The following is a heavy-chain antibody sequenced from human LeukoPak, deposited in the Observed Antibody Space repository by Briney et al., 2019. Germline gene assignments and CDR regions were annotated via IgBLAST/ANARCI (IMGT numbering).Heavy chain of an antibody. J-gene: IGHJ6*02. V-gene: IGHV1-2*04. CDR1: GYTFTGYY. Sequence: GASVKVSCKASGYTFTGYYMHWVRQAPGQGLEWMGWINPNSGGTNYAQKFQGWVTMTRDTSISTAYMELSRLRSDDTAVYYCAISNWGSEDYYGMDVWGQGTTVTVSS. CDR2: INPNSGGT. D-gene: IGHD7-27*01. CDR3: AISNWGSEDYYGMDV.